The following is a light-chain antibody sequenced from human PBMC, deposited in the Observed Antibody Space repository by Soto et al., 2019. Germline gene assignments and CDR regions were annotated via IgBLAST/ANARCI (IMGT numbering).Light chain of an antibody. CDR3: ASHTTSDTRV. V-gene: IGLV2-14*01. Sequence: QSALTRLASVSGSPGQSIAISCTGTSGDVGAYDYVSWYQHHPDKAPKLMIYEVSNRPSGVSDRFSGSKSVYTATLTISGLQAEDEADYYCASHTTSDTRVFGTGTKVTVL. CDR2: EVS. CDR1: SGDVGAYDY. J-gene: IGLJ1*01.